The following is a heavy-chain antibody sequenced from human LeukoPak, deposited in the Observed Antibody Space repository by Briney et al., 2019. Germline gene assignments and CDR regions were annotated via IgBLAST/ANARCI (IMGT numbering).Heavy chain of an antibody. CDR2: ISAYIGNT. CDR3: ARASGDYDILTGID. Sequence: ASVKVSCKASGYTFTSYGISWVRQAPGQGLEWMGWISAYIGNTNYAQKLQGRVTMTTDTSTSTAYMELRSLRSDDTAVYYCARASGDYDILTGIDWGQGTLVTVSS. V-gene: IGHV1-18*01. CDR1: GYTFTSYG. J-gene: IGHJ4*02. D-gene: IGHD3-9*01.